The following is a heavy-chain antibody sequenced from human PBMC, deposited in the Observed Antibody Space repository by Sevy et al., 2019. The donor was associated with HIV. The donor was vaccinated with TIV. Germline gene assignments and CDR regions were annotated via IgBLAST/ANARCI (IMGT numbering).Heavy chain of an antibody. J-gene: IGHJ4*02. Sequence: GGSLRLSCAASGFNIRAHWMLWVHQAPGKVLEWVANIDEDGSTKYYLDSVKGRFTISRDNAENSAFLQMNSLRVEDTAVYYCVRALLKADSLWGQGTLVTVSS. CDR3: VRALLKADSL. CDR1: GFNIRAHW. D-gene: IGHD1-26*01. CDR2: IDEDGSTK. V-gene: IGHV3-7*01.